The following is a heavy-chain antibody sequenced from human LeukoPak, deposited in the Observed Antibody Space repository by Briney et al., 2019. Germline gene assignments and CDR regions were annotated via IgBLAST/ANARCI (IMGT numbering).Heavy chain of an antibody. CDR2: ISGSGGST. D-gene: IGHD6-13*01. CDR1: GFTFSSYA. V-gene: IGHV3-23*01. CDR3: ARGAYSSSWYGAEYFQH. J-gene: IGHJ1*01. Sequence: SGGSLRLSCAASGFTFSSYAMSWVRQAPGKGLEWVSAISGSGGSTYYADSVKGRFTISRDNAKNSLYLQMNSLRAEDTAVYYCARGAYSSSWYGAEYFQHWGQGTLVTVSS.